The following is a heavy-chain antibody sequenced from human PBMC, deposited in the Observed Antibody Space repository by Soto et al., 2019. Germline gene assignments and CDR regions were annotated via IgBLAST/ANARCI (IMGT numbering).Heavy chain of an antibody. CDR2: TYYRSKWYN. CDR1: GDSVSSNSAA. CDR3: ARDRGYSGYDNVPYYYMDV. D-gene: IGHD5-12*01. Sequence: PSQTLSLTCAISGDSVSSNSAAWNWIRQSPSRGLEWLGRTYYRSKWYNDYAVSVKSRITINPDTSKNQFSLQLNSVTPGDTAVYYCARDRGYSGYDNVPYYYMDVWGKGTTVTVSS. V-gene: IGHV6-1*01. J-gene: IGHJ6*03.